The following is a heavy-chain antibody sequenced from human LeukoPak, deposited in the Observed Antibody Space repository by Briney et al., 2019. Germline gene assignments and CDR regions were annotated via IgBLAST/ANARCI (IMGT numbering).Heavy chain of an antibody. CDR1: GFIFSSYG. CDR3: ARVKAPKSWFDP. Sequence: GGSLRLSCAASGFIFSSYGMHWVRQAPGKGLEWVAFIRYDGSNKYYADSVKGRFTISRDNSKNTLYLQMNSLRAEDTAVYYCARVKAPKSWFDPWGQGTLVTVSS. J-gene: IGHJ5*02. CDR2: IRYDGSNK. V-gene: IGHV3-30*02.